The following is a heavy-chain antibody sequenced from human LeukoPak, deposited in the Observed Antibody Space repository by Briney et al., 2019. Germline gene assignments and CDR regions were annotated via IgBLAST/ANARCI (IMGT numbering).Heavy chain of an antibody. Sequence: GESLRLSCAASGFTFSSYWMSWVRQAPGKGLEWVANIKQDGSEKYYVDSVKGRFTISRDNAKNSLYLQMNSLRAEDTAVYYCACTTTSYYYYYGMDVWGKGATVTVSS. CDR1: GFTFSSYW. J-gene: IGHJ6*04. D-gene: IGHD2/OR15-2a*01. CDR3: ACTTTSYYYYYGMDV. CDR2: IKQDGSEK. V-gene: IGHV3-7*03.